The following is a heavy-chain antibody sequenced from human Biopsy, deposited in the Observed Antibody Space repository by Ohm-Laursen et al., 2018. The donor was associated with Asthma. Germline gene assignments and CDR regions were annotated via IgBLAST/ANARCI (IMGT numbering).Heavy chain of an antibody. V-gene: IGHV1-69*13. CDR3: ARSYCGGDCFSPFDY. CDR2: IIPIFGTP. J-gene: IGHJ4*02. CDR1: GGTSNSDA. D-gene: IGHD2-21*01. Sequence: GASVKVSCKASGGTSNSDAISWVRQAPGQGLEWMGGIIPIFGTPSYAQNFQSRLTITADDSTSTVYMELSSLRSEDTAMYYCARSYCGGDCFSPFDYWGQGTLVTVSS.